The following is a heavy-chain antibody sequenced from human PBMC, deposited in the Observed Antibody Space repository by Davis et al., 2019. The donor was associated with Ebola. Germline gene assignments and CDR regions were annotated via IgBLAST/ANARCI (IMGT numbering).Heavy chain of an antibody. CDR1: GFTFSDYY. Sequence: GGSLRLSCAASGFTFSDYYMSWIRQAPGKGLEWVSYISSSGSTIYYADSVKGRFTISRDNAKNSLYLQMNSLKTEDTAVYYCTTSPDGIVVVPAAKGKYYYYGMDVWGQGTTVTVSS. J-gene: IGHJ6*02. CDR3: TTSPDGIVVVPAAKGKYYYYGMDV. CDR2: ISSSGSTI. D-gene: IGHD2-2*01. V-gene: IGHV3-11*01.